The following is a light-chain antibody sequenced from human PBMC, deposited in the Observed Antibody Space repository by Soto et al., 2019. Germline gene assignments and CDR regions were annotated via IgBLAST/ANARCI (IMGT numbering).Light chain of an antibody. V-gene: IGKV3-20*01. J-gene: IGKJ3*01. CDR2: GAS. CDR1: ESVYINS. Sequence: EIVLTQSPGTLSLSPGESATLSCKASESVYINSFAWYYQKPGQPHRLLIYGASTRATGIPDRFSGSGSGTDFVLSINRLEVEDSGMYYCQQDGASPFTFGPGTRVDIK. CDR3: QQDGASPFT.